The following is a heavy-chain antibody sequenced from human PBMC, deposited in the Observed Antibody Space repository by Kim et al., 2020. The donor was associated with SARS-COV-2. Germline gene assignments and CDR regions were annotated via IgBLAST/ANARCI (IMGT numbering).Heavy chain of an antibody. CDR3: ARGVVVPAADY. V-gene: IGHV3-74*01. Sequence: GGSLRLSCAASGFTFSSYWMHWVRQAPGKGLVWVSRINSDGSSTSYADSVKGRFTISRDNAKNTLYLQMNSLRAEDTAVYYCARGVVVPAADYWGQGTLVTVSS. CDR2: INSDGSST. CDR1: GFTFSSYW. J-gene: IGHJ4*02. D-gene: IGHD2-2*01.